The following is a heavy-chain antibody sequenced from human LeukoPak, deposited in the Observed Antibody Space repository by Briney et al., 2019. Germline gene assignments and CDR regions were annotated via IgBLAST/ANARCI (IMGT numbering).Heavy chain of an antibody. CDR1: GGTFSSYA. J-gene: IGHJ6*03. V-gene: IGHV1-2*06. CDR3: ARGPPYCSGGSCYLYYYYYYMDV. Sequence: ASVKVSCKASGGTFSSYAISWVRQAPGQGLEWMGRINPNSGGTNYAQKFQGRVTMTRDTSISTAYMELSRLRSDDTAVYYCARGPPYCSGGSCYLYYYYYYMDVWGKGTTVTVSS. D-gene: IGHD2-15*01. CDR2: INPNSGGT.